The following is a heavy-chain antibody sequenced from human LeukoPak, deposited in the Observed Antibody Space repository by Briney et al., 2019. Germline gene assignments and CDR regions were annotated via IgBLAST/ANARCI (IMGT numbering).Heavy chain of an antibody. Sequence: GGSLRLSCAATGLSVSSNFMSWVRQAPGKGLEWVSVIYGGGSTYYADSVKGRFTISRDTPKNTLYLQMNSLRAEDTAIYYCARDLLSSGYYRGFDYWGQGALVTVSS. CDR2: IYGGGST. CDR1: GLSVSSNF. CDR3: ARDLLSSGYYRGFDY. J-gene: IGHJ4*02. D-gene: IGHD3-22*01. V-gene: IGHV3-53*01.